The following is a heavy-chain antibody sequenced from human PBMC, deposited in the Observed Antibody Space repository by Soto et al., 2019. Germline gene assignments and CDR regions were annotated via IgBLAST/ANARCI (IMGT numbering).Heavy chain of an antibody. D-gene: IGHD2-21*02. CDR2: ISYDGSNK. CDR1: GFTFSSYG. V-gene: IGHV3-30*18. Sequence: QVQLVESGGGVVQPGRSLRLSCAASGFTFSSYGMHWVRQAPGKGLEWGAVISYDGSNKYYADSVKGRFTISRDNSKNTLYLQMNSLRAEDTAVYYCAKEVVVTAIIDYWGQGTLVTVSS. J-gene: IGHJ4*02. CDR3: AKEVVVTAIIDY.